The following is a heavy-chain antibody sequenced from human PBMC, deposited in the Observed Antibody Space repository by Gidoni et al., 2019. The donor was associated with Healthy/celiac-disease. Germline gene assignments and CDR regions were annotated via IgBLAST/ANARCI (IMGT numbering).Heavy chain of an antibody. CDR2: MSDDGSNK. J-gene: IGHJ5*02. CDR3: ARDRSSGYYWFDP. D-gene: IGHD6-19*01. CDR1: GFSFSRYA. V-gene: IGHV3-30*04. Sequence: QVQLVESGGGVVQPGRSLRLSCAASGFSFSRYAMHWVRQVPGKGLEWVTFMSDDGSNKYYAASVKGRFTISRDNSKNTLYLQMNSLRAEDTAVYYCARDRSSGYYWFDPWGQGTLVTVSP.